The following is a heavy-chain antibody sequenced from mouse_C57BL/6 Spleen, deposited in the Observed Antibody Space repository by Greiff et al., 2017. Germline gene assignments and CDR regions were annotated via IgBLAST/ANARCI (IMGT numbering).Heavy chain of an antibody. CDR3: ARSTGSYYGSSKDWYFDV. J-gene: IGHJ1*03. D-gene: IGHD1-1*01. V-gene: IGHV1-69*01. CDR1: GYTFTSYW. CDR2: IDPSDSYT. Sequence: QVQLQQPGAELVMPGASVKLSCKASGYTFTSYWMHWVKQRPGQALEWIGEIDPSDSYTNYNQKFKGKSTLTVDKSSSTAYMQLSSLTSEDSAVYYCARSTGSYYGSSKDWYFDVWGKGTTVTVSS.